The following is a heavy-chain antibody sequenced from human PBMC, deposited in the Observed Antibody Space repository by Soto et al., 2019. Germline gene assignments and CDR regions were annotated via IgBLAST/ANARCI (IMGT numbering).Heavy chain of an antibody. J-gene: IGHJ1*01. D-gene: IGHD4-17*01. CDR3: AKARDYGDSPEYFQH. CDR2: ISGSGGST. V-gene: IGHV3-23*01. Sequence: GGSLRLSCAASGFTFSSYAMSWVRQAPGKGLEWVSAISGSGGSTYYADSVKGRFTISRDNSKNTLYLQMNSLRAEDTAVYYCAKARDYGDSPEYFQHWGQGTLVTVSS. CDR1: GFTFSSYA.